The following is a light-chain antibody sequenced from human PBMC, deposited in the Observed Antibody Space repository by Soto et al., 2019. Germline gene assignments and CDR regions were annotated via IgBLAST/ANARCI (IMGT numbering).Light chain of an antibody. Sequence: QSALTQPASVSGSPGQSITISCTGTSGDVGGYKYVSWYQQHPGKAPKLMIYEVSNRPSGVSNRFSGSKSDNTASLTISGLQTEDEADYYCSSYTSSSTLVFGGGTKLTVL. CDR2: EVS. CDR3: SSYTSSSTLV. V-gene: IGLV2-14*01. CDR1: SGDVGGYKY. J-gene: IGLJ2*01.